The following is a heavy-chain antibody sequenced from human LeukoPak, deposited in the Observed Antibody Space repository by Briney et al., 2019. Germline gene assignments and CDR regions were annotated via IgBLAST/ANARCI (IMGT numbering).Heavy chain of an antibody. D-gene: IGHD3-16*01. J-gene: IGHJ4*02. Sequence: GGSLRLSCAASGFTFSSYAMSWVRQAPGKGLEWVSAISGSGGSTYYADSVKGRFTVSRDNAKNSLYLQMNSLRAEDTAVYYCTRTGGAYWGQGTLVTVSS. CDR3: TRTGGAY. CDR2: ISGSGGST. CDR1: GFTFSSYA. V-gene: IGHV3-23*01.